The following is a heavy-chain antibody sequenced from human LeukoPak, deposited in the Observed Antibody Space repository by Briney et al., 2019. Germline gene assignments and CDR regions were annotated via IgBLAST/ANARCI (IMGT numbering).Heavy chain of an antibody. CDR1: GGSISSYY. CDR3: ARLSWPGRGSRFDP. V-gene: IGHV4-59*08. CDR2: IYYSGST. J-gene: IGHJ5*02. Sequence: PSETLFLTCTVSGGSISSYYWSWIRQPPGKGLEWIGYIYYSGSTNYNPSLKSRVTISLDTSKNQFSLKLSSVTAADTAVYYCARLSWPGRGSRFDPWGQGTLVTVSS. D-gene: IGHD3-16*01.